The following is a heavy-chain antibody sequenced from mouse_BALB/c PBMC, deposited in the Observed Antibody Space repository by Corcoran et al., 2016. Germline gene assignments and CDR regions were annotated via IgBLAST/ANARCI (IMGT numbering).Heavy chain of an antibody. D-gene: IGHD2-3*01. V-gene: IGHV9-3-1*01. Sequence: QIQLVQSGPELKKPGETVKISCKASGYTFTNYGMNWVKQAPGKGLKWMGWINTYTGEPTYADDFKGRFAFSLETSASTAYLQINNLKNEDTATYFCAIYDGYYYFDYWGQGTTLTFSS. J-gene: IGHJ2*01. CDR1: GYTFTNYG. CDR3: AIYDGYYYFDY. CDR2: INTYTGEP.